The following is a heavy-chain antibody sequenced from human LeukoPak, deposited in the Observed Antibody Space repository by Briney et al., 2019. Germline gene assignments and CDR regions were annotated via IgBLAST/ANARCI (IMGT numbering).Heavy chain of an antibody. D-gene: IGHD3-3*01. CDR2: ISSSSSYI. J-gene: IGHJ5*02. CDR1: GFTFSSYS. CDR3: ARSGYYTHNWFDP. V-gene: IGHV3-21*01. Sequence: PGGSLRLSCAASGFTFSSYSMNWVRQAPGKGLEWVSSISSSSSYIYYADSVKGRFTISRDNAKNSLYLQMNSLRDEDTAVYYCARSGYYTHNWFDPWGQGTLVTVSS.